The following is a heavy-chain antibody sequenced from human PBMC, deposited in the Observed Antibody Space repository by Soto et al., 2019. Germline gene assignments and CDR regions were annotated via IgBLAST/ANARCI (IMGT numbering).Heavy chain of an antibody. CDR3: AKDMAAAAHQGDAFDI. V-gene: IGHV3-33*03. J-gene: IGHJ3*02. Sequence: QVQLVESGGGVVQPGRSLRLSCAASGFTFSNYGMHWVRQAPGKGVEWVAVIWNDGTNKYYVDSVRGRFTISRDDSKNTLYREMNSLRAEDTGVYYCAKDMAAAAHQGDAFDIWGLETMVSVSA. D-gene: IGHD6-13*01. CDR1: GFTFSNYG. CDR2: IWNDGTNK.